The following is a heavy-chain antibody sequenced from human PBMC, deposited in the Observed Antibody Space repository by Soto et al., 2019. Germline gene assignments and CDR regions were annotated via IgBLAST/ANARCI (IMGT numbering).Heavy chain of an antibody. J-gene: IGHJ5*02. D-gene: IGHD3-22*01. V-gene: IGHV4-38-2*01. CDR1: GYSISSGYY. Sequence: SETLSLTCAVSGYSISSGYYWGWLRQPPGKGLEWIGSFYHGGSTYYNPSLNSRVTLSIDMTNNHVSLIMNSVTAADTAVYYCARVGPWVPYYYDSSPYTFENWFDPWGQGTLVTVSS. CDR2: FYHGGST. CDR3: ARVGPWVPYYYDSSPYTFENWFDP.